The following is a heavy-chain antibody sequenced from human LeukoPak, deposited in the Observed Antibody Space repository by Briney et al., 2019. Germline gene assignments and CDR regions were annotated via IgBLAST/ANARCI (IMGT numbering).Heavy chain of an antibody. V-gene: IGHV3-23*01. Sequence: GGTLRLSCAASGFTFSSYGMSWVRQAPGKGLEWVSAISGSGGSTYYADSVKGRFTISRDSSKNTLYLQMNSLRAEDTAVYYCAKRLRSGNAFDIWGQGTMVTVSS. J-gene: IGHJ3*02. D-gene: IGHD2-15*01. CDR2: ISGSGGST. CDR1: GFTFSSYG. CDR3: AKRLRSGNAFDI.